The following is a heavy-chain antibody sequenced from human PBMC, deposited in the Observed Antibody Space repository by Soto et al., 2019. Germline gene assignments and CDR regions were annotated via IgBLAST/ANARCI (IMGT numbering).Heavy chain of an antibody. V-gene: IGHV4-59*01. J-gene: IGHJ6*03. D-gene: IGHD3-3*01. CDR3: ARGLLITTSKYYYMDV. Sequence: SETLSLTCTVSGGSISSYYWSWIRQPPGKGLEWIGYIYYSGSTNYNPSLKSRVTISVDTSKNQFSLKLSSVTAADTAVYYCARGLLITTSKYYYMDVWGKGTTVKSP. CDR2: IYYSGST. CDR1: GGSISSYY.